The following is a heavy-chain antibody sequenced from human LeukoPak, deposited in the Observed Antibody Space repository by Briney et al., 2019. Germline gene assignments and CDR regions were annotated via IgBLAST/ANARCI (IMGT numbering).Heavy chain of an antibody. J-gene: IGHJ4*02. Sequence: SVKVSCKASGGSFTSYGISWVRQAPGQGLEWMGKIIPIYGRANYGQKFQGRVTITADELTTTSYMELSSLTAEDMAVYYCAAGGAYEFRDDYWGQGTLVTVSS. CDR1: GGSFTSYG. D-gene: IGHD3-3*01. CDR3: AAGGAYEFRDDY. V-gene: IGHV1-69*15. CDR2: IIPIYGRA.